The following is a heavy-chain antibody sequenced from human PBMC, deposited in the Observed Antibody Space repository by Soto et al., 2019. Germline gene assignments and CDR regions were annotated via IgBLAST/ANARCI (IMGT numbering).Heavy chain of an antibody. V-gene: IGHV4-34*01. CDR1: GRSFSGYY. CDR2: INHSGST. Sequence: SETLSLTCAVYGRSFSGYYWSWIRQPPGKGLEWIGEINHSGSTNYNPSLKSRVTISVDTSQNQFSLNLSSVTAADTAVYYCARSDGRYWGQGTLVTVSS. J-gene: IGHJ4*02. CDR3: ARSDGRY.